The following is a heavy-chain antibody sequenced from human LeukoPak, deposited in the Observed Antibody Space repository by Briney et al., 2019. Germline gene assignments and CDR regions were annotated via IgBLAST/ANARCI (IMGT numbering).Heavy chain of an antibody. CDR3: VKDQETDYDILTGYCPFDY. CDR2: ISSNGGST. Sequence: GRSLRLSCAASGFTFSSYAMHWVRQAPGKGLEYVSAISSNGGSTYYADSVKGRFTISRDNSKNTLYLQMSSLRAEDTAVYYCVKDQETDYDILTGYCPFDYWGQGTLVTVSS. J-gene: IGHJ4*02. CDR1: GFTFSSYA. D-gene: IGHD3-9*01. V-gene: IGHV3-64D*06.